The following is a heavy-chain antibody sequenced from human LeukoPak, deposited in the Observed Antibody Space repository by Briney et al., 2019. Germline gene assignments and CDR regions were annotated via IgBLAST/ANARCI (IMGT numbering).Heavy chain of an antibody. CDR2: IKQDGSEK. CDR1: GFTFSSYW. V-gene: IGHV3-7*01. J-gene: IGHJ6*03. CDR3: ARENQDIVVVPAAPYYYYYYMDV. D-gene: IGHD2-2*01. Sequence: GGSLRLSCAASGFTFSSYWMSWVRQAPGKGLEWVANIKQDGSEKYYVDSVKGRFTISRDNAKNSLYLQMNSLRAEDTAVYYCARENQDIVVVPAAPYYYYYYMDVWGKGPTVTVSS.